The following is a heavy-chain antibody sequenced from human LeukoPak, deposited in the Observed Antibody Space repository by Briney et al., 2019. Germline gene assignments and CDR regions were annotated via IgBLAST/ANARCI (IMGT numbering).Heavy chain of an antibody. CDR2: SAYNGNT. J-gene: IGHJ4*02. V-gene: IGHV1-18*01. CDR3: ARCPDPYGSGSYYSDY. Sequence: SAYNGNTNYAQKLQGRVTMTTDTSTSTAYMELRSLRSDDTAVYYCARCPDPYGSGSYYSDYWGQGTLVTVSS. D-gene: IGHD3-10*01.